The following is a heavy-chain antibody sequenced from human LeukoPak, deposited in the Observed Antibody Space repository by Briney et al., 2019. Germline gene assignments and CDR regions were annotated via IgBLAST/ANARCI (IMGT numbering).Heavy chain of an antibody. CDR2: IYWDDDK. V-gene: IGHV2-5*02. J-gene: IGHJ3*02. Sequence: SGPTLVKPTQTLTLTCTFSGFSLSTSGVGVGWIRQPPGKALERLALIYWDDDKRYSPSLKSRLTITKDTSKNQVVLTMTNMDPVDTATYYCAHRGGLAAAGDDAFDIWGQGTMVTVSS. CDR3: AHRGGLAAAGDDAFDI. D-gene: IGHD6-13*01. CDR1: GFSLSTSGVG.